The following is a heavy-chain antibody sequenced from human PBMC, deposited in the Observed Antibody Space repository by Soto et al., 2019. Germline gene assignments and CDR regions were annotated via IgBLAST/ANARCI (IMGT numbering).Heavy chain of an antibody. J-gene: IGHJ6*02. CDR3: ARDGGQQLVPTYYYYYGMDV. CDR1: VFTFSSYD. Sequence: GGSLRLSCAASVFTFSSYDMHWVRQATGKGLEWVSAIGTAGDTYYPGSVKGRFTISRENAKNSLYLQMNSLRAEDTAVYYCARDGGQQLVPTYYYYYGMDVWGQGTTVTVSS. CDR2: IGTAGDT. D-gene: IGHD6-13*01. V-gene: IGHV3-13*01.